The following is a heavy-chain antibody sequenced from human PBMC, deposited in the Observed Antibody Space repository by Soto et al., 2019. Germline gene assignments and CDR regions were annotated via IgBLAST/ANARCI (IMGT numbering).Heavy chain of an antibody. CDR1: GGSISGYY. Sequence: QVQLQESGPGLVKPSETLSLTCSVSGGSISGYYWSWIRQPPGKGLEWIGYLYFSGSTQYNPSLKSRVTMAVDTSKNFFSLKLSSVTAADTAVYYCARSDYGGNSVWFAPWGQGTLVTVSS. D-gene: IGHD4-17*01. J-gene: IGHJ5*02. CDR2: LYFSGST. CDR3: ARSDYGGNSVWFAP. V-gene: IGHV4-59*01.